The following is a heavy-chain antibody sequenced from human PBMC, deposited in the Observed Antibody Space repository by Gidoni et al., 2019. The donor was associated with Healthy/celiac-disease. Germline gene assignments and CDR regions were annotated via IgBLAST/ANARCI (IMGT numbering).Heavy chain of an antibody. D-gene: IGHD2-15*01. CDR3: ARGGVDCSGGSCYSEGPYYFDY. CDR2: INHSGST. CDR1: GGSFSGYY. V-gene: IGHV4-34*01. J-gene: IGHJ4*02. Sequence: QVQLQQWGAGLLKPSETLSLTCAVYGGSFSGYYWSWTRQPPGKGLEWIGEINHSGSTNYNPSLKSRVTISVDTSKNQFSLKLSSVTAADTAVYYCARGGVDCSGGSCYSEGPYYFDYWGQGTLVTVSS.